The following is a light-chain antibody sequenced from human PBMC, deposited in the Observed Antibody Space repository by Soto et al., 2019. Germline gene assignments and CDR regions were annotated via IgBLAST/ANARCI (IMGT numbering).Light chain of an antibody. J-gene: IGKJ5*01. Sequence: IVWKLRAPTPALSPEERATLSCRASQSVSSYLAWYQQKPGKAPRLLLYDASNREPGLPARFSGSGSDTDFSLPTSTPLQPEFAGYYYHQHCHATPLTFGQGTRLEI. CDR1: QSVSSY. CDR3: HQHCHATPLT. V-gene: IGKV3-11*01. CDR2: DAS.